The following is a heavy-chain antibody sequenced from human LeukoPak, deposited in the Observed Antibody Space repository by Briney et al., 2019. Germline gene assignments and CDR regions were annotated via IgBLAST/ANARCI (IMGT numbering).Heavy chain of an antibody. CDR3: ARDLNVRGIPY. Sequence: GASVMVSCKASGGTLSSYAISWVRQAPGQGLEWMGGIIPIFGTANYAQKFQGRVTITADESTSTAYMELSSLRSEDTAVYYCARDLNVRGIPYWGQGTLVTVSS. D-gene: IGHD5-18*01. V-gene: IGHV1-69*13. J-gene: IGHJ4*02. CDR1: GGTLSSYA. CDR2: IIPIFGTA.